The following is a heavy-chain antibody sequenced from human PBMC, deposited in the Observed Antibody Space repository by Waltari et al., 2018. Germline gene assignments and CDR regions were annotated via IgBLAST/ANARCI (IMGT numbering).Heavy chain of an antibody. J-gene: IGHJ6*03. V-gene: IGHV1-69*05. CDR2: IIPIFGTA. CDR3: ARAMLEMATIQNYYYYMDV. Sequence: QVQLVQSGAEVKKPGSSVKVSCKASGGTFSSYAISWVRQAPGQGLEWMGGIIPIFGTANYAQKFQVRVTITTDESTSTAYMELSSLRSEDTAVYYCARAMLEMATIQNYYYYMDVWGKGTTVTVSS. D-gene: IGHD5-12*01. CDR1: GGTFSSYA.